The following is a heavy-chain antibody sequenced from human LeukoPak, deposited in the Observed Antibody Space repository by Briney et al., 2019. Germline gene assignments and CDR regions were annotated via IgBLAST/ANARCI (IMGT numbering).Heavy chain of an antibody. CDR1: GGSISSYY. V-gene: IGHV4-59*01. CDR2: IYYSGST. CDR3: ARIPKYADDAFDI. D-gene: IGHD2-2*01. J-gene: IGHJ3*02. Sequence: SETLSLTCTVSGGSISSYYWSWIRQPPGNGLEWIGYIYYSGSTNYNPSLKSRVTISVDTSKNQFSLKLSSVTAADTAVYYCARIPKYADDAFDIWGQGTMVTVSS.